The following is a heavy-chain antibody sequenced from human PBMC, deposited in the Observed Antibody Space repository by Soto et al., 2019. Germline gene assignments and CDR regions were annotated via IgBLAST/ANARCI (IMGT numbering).Heavy chain of an antibody. CDR1: GGSFSGYY. CDR2: INHSGST. D-gene: IGHD7-27*01. V-gene: IGHV4-34*01. CDR3: ARYWGWGGDAFDI. Sequence: SETLSLTCAVYGGSFSGYYWSWIRQPPGKGLEWIGEINHSGSTNYNPSRKSRVTISVDTSKNQFSLKLSSVTAADTALYYCARYWGWGGDAFDIWGQGTMVTVSS. J-gene: IGHJ3*02.